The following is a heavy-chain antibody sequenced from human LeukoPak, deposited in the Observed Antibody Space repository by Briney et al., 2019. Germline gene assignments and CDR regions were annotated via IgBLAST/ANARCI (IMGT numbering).Heavy chain of an antibody. J-gene: IGHJ4*02. V-gene: IGHV4-39*01. CDR2: IYYSGIT. D-gene: IGHD5-24*01. CDR3: ARLEREVRDY. CDR1: GDSISRSHYY. Sequence: PSETLSLTCTVSGDSISRSHYYWGWIRQPPGKGLEWIGNIYYSGITYYHPSLKSRVTISVDTSRNQFSLKLSSVTAADTAVYYCARLEREVRDYWGQGTLVTVSS.